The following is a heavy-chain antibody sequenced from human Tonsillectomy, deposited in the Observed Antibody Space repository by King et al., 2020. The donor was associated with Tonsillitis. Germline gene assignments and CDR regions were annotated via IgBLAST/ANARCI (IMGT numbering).Heavy chain of an antibody. J-gene: IGHJ6*03. CDR1: GFTFDDYA. Sequence: VQLVESGGGVVQPGGSLRRSCAASGFTFDDYAMHWVRQAPGKGLEWVSLISGDGGRTYYADSVKGRFTISRDNRKNSLYLQMNSLRTEDTALYYCAQSRSYYDFWSGSQDYYYMDVWGKGTTVTVSS. CDR3: AQSRSYYDFWSGSQDYYYMDV. V-gene: IGHV3-43*02. CDR2: ISGDGGRT. D-gene: IGHD3-3*01.